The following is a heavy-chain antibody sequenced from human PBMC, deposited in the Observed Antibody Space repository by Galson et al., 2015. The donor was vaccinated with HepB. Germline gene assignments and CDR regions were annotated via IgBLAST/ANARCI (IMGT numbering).Heavy chain of an antibody. CDR2: IFWDDNE. V-gene: IGHV2-5*02. CDR3: ARRPGYNNASNAFDI. CDR1: GFSLTTSGVG. D-gene: IGHD5-12*01. Sequence: PALVKPTQTLTLTCNFSGFSLTTSGVGVGWIRQPPGKALECLALIFWDDNERYSPSLQSRLTITKDTSKNQVVLKMTNMEPVDTATYYCARRPGYNNASNAFDIWGHGTMGTVSS. J-gene: IGHJ3*02.